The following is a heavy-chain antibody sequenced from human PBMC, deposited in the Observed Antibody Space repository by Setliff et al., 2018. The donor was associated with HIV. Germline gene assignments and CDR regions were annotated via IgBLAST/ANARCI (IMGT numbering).Heavy chain of an antibody. D-gene: IGHD3-16*02. V-gene: IGHV4-61*09. CDR1: GPPIGIGSYY. Sequence: SETLSLTCTVSGPPIGIGSYYWTWIRQPAGRGLEWIGHISASGSSKFNPTLQSRVTLSVDPSNNQFSLNLTSVTAADTAVYYCARRKSGSSYRFFNYWGRGSLVTVS. CDR3: ARRKSGSSYRFFNY. J-gene: IGHJ4*02. CDR2: ISASGSS.